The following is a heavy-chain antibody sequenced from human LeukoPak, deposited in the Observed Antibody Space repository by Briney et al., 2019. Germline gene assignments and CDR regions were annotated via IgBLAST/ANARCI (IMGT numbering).Heavy chain of an antibody. D-gene: IGHD3-22*01. CDR3: AKLGSSGDDY. CDR2: ISWNSGSI. Sequence: GGFLRLSCAASGFTFDDYAMHWVRQAPGKGLEWVSGISWNSGSIGYADSVKGRFTISRDNAKNSPYLQMNSLRAEDTALYYCAKLGSSGDDYWGQGTLVTVSS. V-gene: IGHV3-9*01. J-gene: IGHJ4*02. CDR1: GFTFDDYA.